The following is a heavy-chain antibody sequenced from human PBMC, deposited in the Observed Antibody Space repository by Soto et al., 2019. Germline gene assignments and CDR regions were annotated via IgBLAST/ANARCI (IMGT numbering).Heavy chain of an antibody. CDR2: IYYRGST. CDR1: IGSVTRSSYY. V-gene: IGHV4-61*01. D-gene: IGHD3-9*01. CDR3: ARDHDIFVSPPRSPTYYYGMDV. Sequence: QVQLQESGPGRVKPSETLSVTCTVSIGSVTRSSYYWSWIRQPPGKAPEWIGHIYYRGSTNYNPSLKSRVTISVDTSKNQFSLRLRSVSAADTAVYYCARDHDIFVSPPRSPTYYYGMDVWGRGTTVIVSS. J-gene: IGHJ6*02.